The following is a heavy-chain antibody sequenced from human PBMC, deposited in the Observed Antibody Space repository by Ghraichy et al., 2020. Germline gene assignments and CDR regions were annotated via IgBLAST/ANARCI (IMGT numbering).Heavy chain of an antibody. CDR2: IWYDGSNK. CDR1: GFTFSSYG. Sequence: LSLTCAASGFTFSSYGMHWVRQAPGKGLEWVAVIWYDGSNKYYADSVKGRFTISRDNSKNTLYLQMNSLRAEDTAVYYCARDGDYYGSGSYLAYWGQGTLVTVSS. V-gene: IGHV3-33*08. CDR3: ARDGDYYGSGSYLAY. J-gene: IGHJ4*02. D-gene: IGHD3-10*01.